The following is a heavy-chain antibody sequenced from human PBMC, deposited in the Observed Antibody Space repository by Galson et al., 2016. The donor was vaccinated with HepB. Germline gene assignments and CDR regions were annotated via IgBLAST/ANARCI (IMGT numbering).Heavy chain of an antibody. CDR2: INSDGSST. CDR3: VKPNTAGPSSYFDW. Sequence: SLRLSCAAYGLPVSNDYMSWVRQAPGKGLVWVARINSDGSSTGYADSVKGRFTISRDNSKNTLHLQMNSLRAEDTAVYYCVKPNTAGPSSYFDWWGQGTLVTVSS. D-gene: IGHD5-18*01. CDR1: GLPVSNDY. V-gene: IGHV3-74*01. J-gene: IGHJ4*02.